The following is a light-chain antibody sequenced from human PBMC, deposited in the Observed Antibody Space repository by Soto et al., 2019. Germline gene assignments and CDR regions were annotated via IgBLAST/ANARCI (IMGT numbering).Light chain of an antibody. Sequence: QSAPAHLASLSGSPGQWITISCTGASSDIGAYDFFSCFQQHSGKAPNIMISMVNNTPSWLSNRFFGSLSATTTYLTISGLQVEDEAEYFCCSSTTTSTHVFGTGTKVTVL. J-gene: IGLJ1*01. CDR1: SSDIGAYDF. CDR2: MVN. V-gene: IGLV2-14*01. CDR3: CSSTTTSTHV.